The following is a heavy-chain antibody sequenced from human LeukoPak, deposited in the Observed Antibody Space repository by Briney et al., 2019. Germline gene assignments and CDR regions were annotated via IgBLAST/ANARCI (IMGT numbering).Heavy chain of an antibody. CDR1: GGSISSGSYY. Sequence: SQTLSLTCTVSGGSISSGSYYWSWIRQPAGKGLEWIGRIYTSGSTNYNPSLKSRVTISVDTSKNQFSLKLSSVTAADTAVYYCARAPRRDYGFDYWGQGTLVTVSS. J-gene: IGHJ4*02. CDR3: ARAPRRDYGFDY. CDR2: IYTSGST. D-gene: IGHD4-17*01. V-gene: IGHV4-61*02.